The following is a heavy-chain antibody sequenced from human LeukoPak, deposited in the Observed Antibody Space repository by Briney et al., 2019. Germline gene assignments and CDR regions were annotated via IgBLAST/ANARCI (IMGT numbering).Heavy chain of an antibody. CDR3: ARVSTAIGPAHYYYYYMDV. CDR1: GGSISSYY. D-gene: IGHD5-18*01. V-gene: IGHV4-59*12. CDR2: IYYNGST. Sequence: PSETLSLTCAASGGSISSYYWSWIRQPPGKGLEWVGYIYYNGSTNYNPSLKSRVTISVDTSKNQFSLKLSSVTAADTAVYYCARVSTAIGPAHYYYYYMDVWGKGTTVTVSS. J-gene: IGHJ6*03.